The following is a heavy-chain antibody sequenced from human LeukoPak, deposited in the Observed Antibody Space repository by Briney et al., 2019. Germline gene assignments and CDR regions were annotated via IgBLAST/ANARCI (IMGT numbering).Heavy chain of an antibody. D-gene: IGHD2-2*01. CDR1: GGSISSGGYY. CDR3: ARRSSTLFDP. J-gene: IGHJ5*02. CDR2: IYYSGST. Sequence: SQTLSLTCTVSGGSISSGGYYWSWIRQHPGKGLEWIGYIYYSGSTYYNPSLKSRITISVDTSKNQFSLKLSSVTAADTAVYYCARRSSTLFDPWGQGTLVTVSS. V-gene: IGHV4-31*03.